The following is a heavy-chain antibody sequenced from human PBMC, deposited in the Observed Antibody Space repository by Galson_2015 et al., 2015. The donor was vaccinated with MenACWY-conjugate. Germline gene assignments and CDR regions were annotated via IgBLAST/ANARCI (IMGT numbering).Heavy chain of an antibody. J-gene: IGHJ6*02. Sequence: QSGAEVKKPGESLKISCKASGYNFITYWIGWVRQVPGKGLEWVGLISPIDSKNRYSPAFEGRVTISADNSITTAYLQWNSLQASDTAMYYCARHPPGGRGMDVWGQGTTVTVSS. V-gene: IGHV5-51*01. CDR3: ARHPPGGRGMDV. D-gene: IGHD1-26*01. CDR2: ISPIDSKN. CDR1: GYNFITYW.